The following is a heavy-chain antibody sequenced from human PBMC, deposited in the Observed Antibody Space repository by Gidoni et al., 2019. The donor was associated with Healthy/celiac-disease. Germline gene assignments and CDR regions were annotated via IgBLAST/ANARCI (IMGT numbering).Heavy chain of an antibody. V-gene: IGHV1-69*01. J-gene: IGHJ4*02. CDR2: IIPIFGTA. D-gene: IGHD5-18*01. Sequence: QVQLVQSGAEVPTPGCSVNVYCKASGGTFSSDAISWVRQAPGQGLEWSGGIIPIFGTANYAQKFQDKVTITAGESTSTAYKVLSSRRSEDKAVYYCARSYRIQRWLGYFDYWGQGTLGTVAA. CDR3: ARSYRIQRWLGYFDY. CDR1: GGTFSSDA.